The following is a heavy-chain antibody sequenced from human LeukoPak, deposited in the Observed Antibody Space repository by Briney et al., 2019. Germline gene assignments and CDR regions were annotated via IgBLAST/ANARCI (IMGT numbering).Heavy chain of an antibody. CDR2: INHSGST. D-gene: IGHD4-11*01. CDR1: GGSFSGYY. CDR3: ARLTVTTFYYYYMDV. V-gene: IGHV4-34*01. Sequence: SETLSLTCAVYGGSFSGYYWSWIRQPPGKGLEWIGEINHSGSTNYNPSLKSRVTVSVDTSKNQFSLKLSSVTAADTAVYYCARLTVTTFYYYYMDVWGKGTTVTVSS. J-gene: IGHJ6*03.